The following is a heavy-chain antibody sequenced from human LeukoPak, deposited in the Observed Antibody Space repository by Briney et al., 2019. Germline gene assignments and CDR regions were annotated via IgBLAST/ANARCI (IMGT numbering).Heavy chain of an antibody. CDR3: AKRGVVIRVILVGFHKEAYYFDS. Sequence: GGSLRLSCAVSGITLRSYGMSWVRQAPGKGLEWVAGISDSGGSTNYADSVKGRFTISRDNPKNTLYLQMNGLRAEDTAVYFCAKRGVVIRVILVGFHKEAYYFDSWGQGALVTVSS. D-gene: IGHD3-22*01. CDR1: GITLRSYG. J-gene: IGHJ4*02. V-gene: IGHV3-23*01. CDR2: ISDSGGST.